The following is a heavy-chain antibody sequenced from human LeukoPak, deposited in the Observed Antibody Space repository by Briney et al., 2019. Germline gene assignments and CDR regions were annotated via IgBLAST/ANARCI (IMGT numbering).Heavy chain of an antibody. CDR2: INHGGST. CDR1: GGSFSGYY. V-gene: IGHV4-34*01. Sequence: PSETLSLTCAVYGGSFSGYYWSWIRQPPGKGLEWIGEINHGGSTNYNPSLKSRVTISVDTSKNQFSLKLSSVTAADTAVYYCARRGKMVQPTYYYYMDVWGKGTTVTVSS. D-gene: IGHD3-10*01. CDR3: ARRGKMVQPTYYYYMDV. J-gene: IGHJ6*03.